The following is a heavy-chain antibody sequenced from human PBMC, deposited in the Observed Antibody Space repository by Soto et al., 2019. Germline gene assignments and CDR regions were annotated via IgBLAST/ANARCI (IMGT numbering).Heavy chain of an antibody. D-gene: IGHD3-10*01. V-gene: IGHV4-59*08. CDR1: GGSISSYY. CDR2: IYYSGST. Sequence: SETLSLTCTVSGGSISSYYWSWIRQPPGKGLEWIGYIYYSGSTNYNPSLKSRVTISVDTSKNQFSLKLSSVTAADTAVYYCASSGGVGNYYYMDVWGKGTTVTVSS. CDR3: ASSGGVGNYYYMDV. J-gene: IGHJ6*03.